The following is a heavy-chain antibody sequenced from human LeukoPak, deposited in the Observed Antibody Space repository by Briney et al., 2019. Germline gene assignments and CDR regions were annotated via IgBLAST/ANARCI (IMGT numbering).Heavy chain of an antibody. D-gene: IGHD7-27*01. J-gene: IGHJ4*02. Sequence: SETLSLTCTVSGGSISSYYWSWIRQPPGKGLEWIGYIYYSESTNYNPSLKSRVTISVDTSKNQFSLKLSSVTAADTAVYYCARRTGDGEFDYWGQGTLVTVSS. CDR1: GGSISSYY. CDR2: IYYSEST. CDR3: ARRTGDGEFDY. V-gene: IGHV4-59*01.